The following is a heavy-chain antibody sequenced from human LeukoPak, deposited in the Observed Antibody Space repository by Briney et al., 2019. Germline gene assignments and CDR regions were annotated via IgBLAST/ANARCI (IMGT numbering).Heavy chain of an antibody. J-gene: IGHJ6*02. V-gene: IGHV3-23*01. CDR1: GFTFSSYA. D-gene: IGHD6-19*01. CDR3: AKDLGYSTGWYGGGGMDV. CDR2: ISGGGVST. Sequence: GGSLKVSCAASGFTFSSYAMSWVRQAPGKGLEWVSAISGGGVSTYYADSVKGRFTISRDNSKNTLYLQMNSLRAEDTAIYYCAKDLGYSTGWYGGGGMDVWGQGTTVTVSS.